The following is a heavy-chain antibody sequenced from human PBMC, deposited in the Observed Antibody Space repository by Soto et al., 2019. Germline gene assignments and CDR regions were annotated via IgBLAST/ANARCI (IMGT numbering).Heavy chain of an antibody. Sequence: EVQLVESGGGLVKPGGSLRLSCAASGFTFSSYSMNWVRQAPGKGLEWVSSISSSSSYIYYADSVKGRFTISRDNAKNLLYLQMNSLRAEDTAVYYCARSPYDYGDPLDAFDIWGQGTMVTVSS. CDR2: ISSSSSYI. V-gene: IGHV3-21*01. J-gene: IGHJ3*02. CDR3: ARSPYDYGDPLDAFDI. D-gene: IGHD4-17*01. CDR1: GFTFSSYS.